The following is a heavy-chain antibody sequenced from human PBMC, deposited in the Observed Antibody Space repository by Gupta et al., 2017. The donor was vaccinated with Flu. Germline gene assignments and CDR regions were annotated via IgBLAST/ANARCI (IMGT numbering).Heavy chain of an antibody. CDR1: GGTFSNSG. CDR3: ATGGYCSVGSCPRQQNWFDP. V-gene: IGHV1-69*01. D-gene: IGHD2-15*01. CDR2: IIPIFGTT. J-gene: IGHJ5*02. Sequence: QVQLVQSGAEEKKPGSSVKVSCKAAGGTFSNSGVNWVRQAPGQGLEWMGGIIPIFGTTNYAQKFQGRVTITADESTNPAYMVVSSLTSEDTAIYYCATGGYCSVGSCPRQQNWFDPWGQGTLVTVSS.